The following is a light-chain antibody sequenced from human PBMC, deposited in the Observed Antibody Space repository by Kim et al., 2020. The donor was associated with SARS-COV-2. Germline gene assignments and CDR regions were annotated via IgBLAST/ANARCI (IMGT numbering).Light chain of an antibody. CDR1: SSDVGGYKY. V-gene: IGLV2-14*01. Sequence: SALTQPASVSGFPGQSITISCTGTSSDVGGYKYVSWYQQHPGKAPKLVIYEVSNRPSGVSNRFSGSKSGNTASLTISGLQAEDEADYYCSSYIRGSTNYVFGTGTKVTVL. J-gene: IGLJ1*01. CDR3: SSYIRGSTNYV. CDR2: EVS.